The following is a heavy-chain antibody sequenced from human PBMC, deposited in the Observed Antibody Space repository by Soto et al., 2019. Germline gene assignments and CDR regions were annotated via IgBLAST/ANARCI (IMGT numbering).Heavy chain of an antibody. D-gene: IGHD3-10*01. J-gene: IGHJ4*02. V-gene: IGHV1-3*01. CDR2: INAGNGNT. Sequence: ASVKVSCKASGYTFTSYGMHWVRQAPGQRLEWMGWINAGNGNTKYSQKFQGRVTITRDTSASTAYMELSSLRSEDTAVYYCARGLGGARTYFDYWGQGTLVTVAS. CDR3: ARGLGGARTYFDY. CDR1: GYTFTSYG.